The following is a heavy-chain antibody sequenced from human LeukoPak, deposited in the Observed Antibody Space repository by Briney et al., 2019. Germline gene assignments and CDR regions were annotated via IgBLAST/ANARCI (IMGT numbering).Heavy chain of an antibody. CDR2: ISYSGST. J-gene: IGHJ4*02. Sequence: SETLSLTCTVSGGSISSSSYYWGWFRQPPGKGLEWIGSISYSGSTYYNPSLKSRVTISVDTSKNQISLKLTSVTAADTAVFYCTNGFSPSYFDYWGQGTLVTVSS. V-gene: IGHV4-39*01. CDR3: TNGFSPSYFDY. CDR1: GGSISSSSYY. D-gene: IGHD2-8*01.